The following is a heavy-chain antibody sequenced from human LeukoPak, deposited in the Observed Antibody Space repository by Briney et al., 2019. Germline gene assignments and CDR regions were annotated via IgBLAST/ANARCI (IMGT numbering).Heavy chain of an antibody. Sequence: GGSLRLSCAASGFTFSSYAMSWVRQAPGKGLEWVSAISGSGGSTYYADSVKGRFTISRDNSKNTLYLQMNSLRAEDTAVYYCAKGLRKSEYYHFWSSFPSFWASYRPAFDIWGQGTMVTVSS. D-gene: IGHD3-3*01. J-gene: IGHJ3*02. CDR1: GFTFSSYA. CDR2: ISGSGGST. CDR3: AKGLRKSEYYHFWSSFPSFWASYRPAFDI. V-gene: IGHV3-23*01.